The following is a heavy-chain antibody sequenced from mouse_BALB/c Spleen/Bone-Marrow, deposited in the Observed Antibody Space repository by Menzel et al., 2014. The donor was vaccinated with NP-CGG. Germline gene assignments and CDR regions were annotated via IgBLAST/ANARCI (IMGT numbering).Heavy chain of an antibody. V-gene: IGHV5-9-2*01. D-gene: IGHD2-2*01. CDR2: ITNGGNYT. CDR1: GFSFNSYG. Sequence: EVQRVESGGGLVKPGGSLKLSCTASGFSFNSYGMSWVRQTPGKRLEWVATITNGGNYTYYPDSVKGRFTISRDNVKNNLYLQMRSLRSEDTALYYCVRNYYGYDGYFDYWGQGTTLTVSS. CDR3: VRNYYGYDGYFDY. J-gene: IGHJ2*01.